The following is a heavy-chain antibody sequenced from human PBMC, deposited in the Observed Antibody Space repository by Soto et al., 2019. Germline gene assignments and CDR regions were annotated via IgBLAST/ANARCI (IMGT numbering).Heavy chain of an antibody. J-gene: IGHJ6*02. CDR1: GGSFSGYY. Sequence: SETLSLTCAVYGGSFSGYYWSWIHQPPGKGLEWIGEINHSGSTNYNPSLKSRVTISVDTSKNQFSLKLSSVTAADTAVYYCARDGIRGYYDSSGPTGVWGQGTTVTVSS. CDR3: ARDGIRGYYDSSGPTGV. V-gene: IGHV4-34*01. CDR2: INHSGST. D-gene: IGHD3-22*01.